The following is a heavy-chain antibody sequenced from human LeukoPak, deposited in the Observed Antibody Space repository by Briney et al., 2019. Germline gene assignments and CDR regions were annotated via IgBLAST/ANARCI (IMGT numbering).Heavy chain of an antibody. J-gene: IGHJ4*02. CDR1: GYTFTSYY. Sequence: GASVKVSCKASGYTFTSYYMHWVRQAPGQGLEWMGIINPSGGSTSYAQKFQGRVTMTRDTSTSTVYMELSSLRSEDTAVYYCARLQFPYDSSGYFDYWGQGTLVTVSS. D-gene: IGHD3-22*01. CDR2: INPSGGST. CDR3: ARLQFPYDSSGYFDY. V-gene: IGHV1-46*01.